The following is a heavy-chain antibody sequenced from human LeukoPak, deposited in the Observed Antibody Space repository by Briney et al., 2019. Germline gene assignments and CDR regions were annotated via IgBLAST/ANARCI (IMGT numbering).Heavy chain of an antibody. Sequence: SETLSLTCTVSGGSISSYYWSWIRQPPGKGLEWIGYIYDSGSTNYNPSLKSRVTISVDTSKNQFSLKLSSVTAADTAVYYCVRASSYGGNSIDWGQGTLVTVSS. CDR3: VRASSYGGNSID. V-gene: IGHV4-59*01. CDR1: GGSISSYY. CDR2: IYDSGST. D-gene: IGHD4-23*01. J-gene: IGHJ4*02.